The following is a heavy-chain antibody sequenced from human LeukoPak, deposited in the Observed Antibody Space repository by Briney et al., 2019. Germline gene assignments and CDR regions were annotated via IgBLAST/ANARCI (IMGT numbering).Heavy chain of an antibody. CDR2: IYPGDSDT. CDR3: ARLRTVVKPRGDYFDY. V-gene: IGHV5-51*01. D-gene: IGHD4-23*01. Sequence: GESLKISCKGSGYSFTSYWIGWVRQMPGKGLEWMGIIYPGDSDTRYSPSFQGQVTISADKSISTAYLQWSSLKASDTAMYYCARLRTVVKPRGDYFDYWGQGTLVTVSS. CDR1: GYSFTSYW. J-gene: IGHJ4*02.